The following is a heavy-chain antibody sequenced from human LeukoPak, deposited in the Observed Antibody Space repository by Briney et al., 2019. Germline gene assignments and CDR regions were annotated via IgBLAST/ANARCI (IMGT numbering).Heavy chain of an antibody. CDR3: ARGPYSYCGGDCYRDAFDI. Sequence: GGSLRLSCAASGFTFSSYGMHWVRQAPGKGLEWVTFIRYDGSNEYYADSVKGRFTISRDNSKNTLYLQMNSLRAEDTAVYFCARGPYSYCGGDCYRDAFDIWGQGTMVTVSS. V-gene: IGHV3-30*02. J-gene: IGHJ3*02. CDR2: IRYDGSNE. D-gene: IGHD2-21*02. CDR1: GFTFSSYG.